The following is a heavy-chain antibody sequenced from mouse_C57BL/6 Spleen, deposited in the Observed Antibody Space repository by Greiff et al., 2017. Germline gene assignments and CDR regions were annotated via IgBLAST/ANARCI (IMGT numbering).Heavy chain of an antibody. J-gene: IGHJ2*01. CDR2: INPSNGGT. CDR1: GYTFTSYW. D-gene: IGHD2-2*01. Sequence: VQLQQPGTELVKPGASVKLSCKASGYTFTSYWMHWVKQRPGQGLEWIGNINPSNGGTNYNEKFKSKATLTVDKSSSKAYMQLSSLTSEDSAVYYCARGATMVTTNYFDYWGQGTTLTVSS. CDR3: ARGATMVTTNYFDY. V-gene: IGHV1-53*01.